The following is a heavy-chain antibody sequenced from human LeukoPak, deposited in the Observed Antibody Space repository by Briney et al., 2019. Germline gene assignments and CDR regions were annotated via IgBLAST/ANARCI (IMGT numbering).Heavy chain of an antibody. Sequence: PSETLSLTCTVSGSSISSYYWSWIRQPPGQGLEWIGYIYYSGSTNSNTSLKSRVTISVDTSKNQFSLKLSSVTAADTAVYYCASNQYYYDSSGYYYYYYYYYMDVWGKGTTVTVSS. V-gene: IGHV4-59*01. D-gene: IGHD3-22*01. CDR3: ASNQYYYDSSGYYYYYYYYYMDV. CDR2: IYYSGST. J-gene: IGHJ6*03. CDR1: GSSISSYY.